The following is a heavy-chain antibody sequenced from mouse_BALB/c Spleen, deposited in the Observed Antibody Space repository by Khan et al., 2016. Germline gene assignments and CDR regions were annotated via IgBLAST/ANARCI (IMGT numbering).Heavy chain of an antibody. J-gene: IGHJ2*01. CDR3: ARAWYFDY. CDR2: ISYDGSN. V-gene: IGHV3-6*02. CDR1: GYSITSGYY. Sequence: ASQSLSLTCSVTGYSITSGYYWNWIRQFPGNKLEWMGYISYDGSNNYNPSLKNRISITRDTSKNQFFLKLNSVTTEDTATYYCARAWYFDYWGQGTTLTVSS.